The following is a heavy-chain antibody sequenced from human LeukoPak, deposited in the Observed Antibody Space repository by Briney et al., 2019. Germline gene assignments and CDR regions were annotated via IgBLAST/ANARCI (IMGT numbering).Heavy chain of an antibody. Sequence: ASMKVSCKASGYTFSGFTGYYIHWVRQAPGQGLEWMGWLNPNSGGTNSAQKFQGRVTMTRDTSISTAYMELSRLGSDDTAVYYCARGGESKEAVVLKGWFDPWGQGTLVTVSS. CDR1: GYTFSGFTGYY. J-gene: IGHJ5*02. V-gene: IGHV1-2*02. D-gene: IGHD6-19*01. CDR3: ARGGESKEAVVLKGWFDP. CDR2: LNPNSGGT.